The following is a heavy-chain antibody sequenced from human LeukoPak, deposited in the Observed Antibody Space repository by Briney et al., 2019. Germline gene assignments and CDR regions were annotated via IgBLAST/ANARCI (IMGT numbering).Heavy chain of an antibody. V-gene: IGHV4-59*01. CDR1: GGSISSYY. J-gene: IGHJ4*02. CDR2: IYYSGST. CDR3: AREDYSYGLDY. D-gene: IGHD5-18*01. Sequence: PSETLSLTCTVSGGSISSYYWSWIRQPPGKGLEWIGYIYYSGSTNYNPSLKSRVTISVDTSKKQFSPKLSSVTAADTAVYYCAREDYSYGLDYWGQGTLVTVSS.